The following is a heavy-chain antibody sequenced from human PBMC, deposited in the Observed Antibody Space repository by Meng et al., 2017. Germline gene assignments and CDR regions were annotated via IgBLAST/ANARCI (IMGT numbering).Heavy chain of an antibody. CDR2: INHSGST. Sequence: VQVQRVGAGLLKPSASLSRTLACAGGCYSGNDGGWIRQPPGKGLEWIVEINHSGSTNYNPSLTRRVTISVDTSKNQFSLKLSSVTAAETAVYYCARGRSIVATRVAWFDPWGQGTLVTVSS. CDR1: GGCYSGND. J-gene: IGHJ5*02. V-gene: IGHV4-34*01. CDR3: ARGRSIVATRVAWFDP. D-gene: IGHD5-12*01.